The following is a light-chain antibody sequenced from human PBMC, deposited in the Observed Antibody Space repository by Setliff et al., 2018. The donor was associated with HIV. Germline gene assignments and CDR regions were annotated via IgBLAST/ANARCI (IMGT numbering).Light chain of an antibody. CDR3: CSYTSSTTLV. CDR1: SSYVGGYDY. Sequence: QSVLTQPASVSGSPGQSITISCTGTSSYVGGYDYVSWYQQHPGKVPKLMLYEVGNRPSGVSNRFSGSKSGNTASLTISGLQAEDDADYYCCSYTSSTTLVFGTGTKVTV. CDR2: EVG. J-gene: IGLJ1*01. V-gene: IGLV2-14*01.